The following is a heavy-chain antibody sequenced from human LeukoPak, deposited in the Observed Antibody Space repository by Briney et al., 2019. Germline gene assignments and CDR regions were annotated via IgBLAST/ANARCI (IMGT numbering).Heavy chain of an antibody. J-gene: IGHJ6*03. CDR1: GFTFDDYG. V-gene: IGHV3-20*04. CDR3: ASSYSRRSFYYMDI. Sequence: SGGSLRLSCAISGFTFDDYGMNWVRQAPGKGLEWVSGINWNGDSTHYADSVKGRFAISRDNAKNSLYLQMTSLRAEDTALYYCASSYSRRSFYYMDICGKGTTCTVS. CDR2: INWNGDST. D-gene: IGHD6-13*01.